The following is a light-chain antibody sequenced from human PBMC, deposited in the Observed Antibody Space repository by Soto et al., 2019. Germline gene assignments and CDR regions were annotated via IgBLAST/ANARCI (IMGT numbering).Light chain of an antibody. Sequence: DIQMTQSPSTLSASVGDRVTITCRASQSISSWLAWFQQQPGKAPKLLMYDASSLESGVPSRFSGSGSGTEFTPTISSLKPADLATYYSPQYGTYFLTFGQGTRVEIK. CDR3: PQYGTYFLT. CDR1: QSISSW. V-gene: IGKV1-5*01. J-gene: IGKJ1*01. CDR2: DAS.